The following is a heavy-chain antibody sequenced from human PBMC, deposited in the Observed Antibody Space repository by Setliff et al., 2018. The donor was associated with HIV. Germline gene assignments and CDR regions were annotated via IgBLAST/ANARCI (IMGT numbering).Heavy chain of an antibody. V-gene: IGHV4-4*07. CDR2: IYTSGGT. Sequence: SETLSLTCTVSGGSISNYYWSWIRQPAGKGLEWIGHIYTSGGTNYNPSLKSRVTISLDTSKNQFSLKLTSVTAADTAVYYCARLRISGWDLDYWGQGTLVTVSS. D-gene: IGHD6-19*01. CDR1: GGSISNYY. CDR3: ARLRISGWDLDY. J-gene: IGHJ4*02.